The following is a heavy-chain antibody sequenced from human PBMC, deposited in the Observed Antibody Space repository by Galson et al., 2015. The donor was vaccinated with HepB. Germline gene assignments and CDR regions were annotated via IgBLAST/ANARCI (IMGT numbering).Heavy chain of an antibody. CDR1: GFTFSSYA. D-gene: IGHD4-23*01. V-gene: IGHV3-23*01. Sequence: SLRLSCAASGFTFSSYAMSWVRQAPGKGLEWVSAISGSGGSTYYADSVKGRFTISRDNSKNTLYLQMNSLRAEDTAVYYCAKGGGKNWYFDLWGRGTLVTVSS. J-gene: IGHJ2*01. CDR3: AKGGGKNWYFDL. CDR2: ISGSGGST.